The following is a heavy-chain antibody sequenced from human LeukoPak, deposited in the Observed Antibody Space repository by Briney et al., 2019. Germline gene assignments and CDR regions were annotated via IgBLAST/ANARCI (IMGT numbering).Heavy chain of an antibody. J-gene: IGHJ6*02. CDR3: ARLGDYYDSGNYHYVMDV. V-gene: IGHV5-51*01. CDR1: GYSFTDYW. CDR2: IYPGDSDT. Sequence: ESLKISCKGSGYSFTDYWIGWVRQMPGEGLEWMGIIYPGDSDTRYSPSFQGQVTISADKSISTAYLQWSSLKASDTAMYYCARLGDYYDSGNYHYVMDVWGQGTTVIVSS. D-gene: IGHD3-10*01.